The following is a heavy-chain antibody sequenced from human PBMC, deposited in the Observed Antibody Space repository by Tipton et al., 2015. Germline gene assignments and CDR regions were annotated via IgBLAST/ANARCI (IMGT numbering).Heavy chain of an antibody. V-gene: IGHV4-61*05. J-gene: IGHJ4*02. CDR3: ARARGRHGGLFDS. D-gene: IGHD4-23*01. CDR2: IYYSGST. Sequence: TLSLTCTVSGGSISSSDYYWVWIRQPPGKGLEWIGYIYYSGSTDYNPSLKSRVTISVDTSKNQFSLKMSSVTASDTAVYYCARARGRHGGLFDSWGQGILVTVSS. CDR1: GGSISSSDYY.